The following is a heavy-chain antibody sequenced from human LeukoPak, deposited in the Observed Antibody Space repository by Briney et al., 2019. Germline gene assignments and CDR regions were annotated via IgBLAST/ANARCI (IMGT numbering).Heavy chain of an antibody. D-gene: IGHD3-10*01. CDR3: ARGRMVRGVIIRLCY. CDR2: MYYSGST. CDR1: GGSIISGDYY. J-gene: IGHJ4*02. V-gene: IGHV4-30-4*01. Sequence: SQTLSLTCTVSGGSIISGDYYCGWIRQPPRTGMESLGYMYYSGSTYYNPSLKGRVTISVDTSKNQFSLKLSTVTAADTAVYYCARGRMVRGVIIRLCYWGQGTLVTVSS.